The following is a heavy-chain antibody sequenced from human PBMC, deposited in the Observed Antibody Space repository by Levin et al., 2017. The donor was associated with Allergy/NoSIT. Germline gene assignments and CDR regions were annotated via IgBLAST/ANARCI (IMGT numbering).Heavy chain of an antibody. V-gene: IGHV3-23*01. CDR3: AKAALNANGVYPFDY. Sequence: PGGSLRLSCAASGFTFSSYAMSWVRQAPGKGLEWVSGVSPSGSNTFYVDSVKGRFTISRDNSKNTLSLQMNSLRAEDTAVYYCAKAALNANGVYPFDYWGQGTLVTVSS. CDR2: VSPSGSNT. J-gene: IGHJ4*02. D-gene: IGHD2-8*01. CDR1: GFTFSSYA.